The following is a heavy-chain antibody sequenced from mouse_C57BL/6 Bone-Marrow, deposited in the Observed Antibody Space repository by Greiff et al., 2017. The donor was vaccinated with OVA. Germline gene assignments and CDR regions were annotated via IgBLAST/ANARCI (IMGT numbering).Heavy chain of an antibody. CDR1: GFTFSSYT. CDR2: LSGGGGNT. CDR3: ARGALRSDV. Sequence: EVQGVESGGGLVKPGGSLKLSCAASGFTFSSYTMSWVRQTPEKRLEWVATLSGGGGNTYYPDSVKGRFTISRDNAKNTLYLQMSSLRSEDTALYYCARGALRSDVWGTGTTVTVSS. D-gene: IGHD1-1*01. V-gene: IGHV5-9*01. J-gene: IGHJ1*03.